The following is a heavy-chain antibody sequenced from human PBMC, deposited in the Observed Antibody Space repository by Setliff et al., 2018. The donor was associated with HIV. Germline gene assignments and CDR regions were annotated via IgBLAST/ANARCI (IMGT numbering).Heavy chain of an antibody. J-gene: IGHJ6*03. CDR3: ARVVSRREDRGTWMKLWLAPYYMDV. D-gene: IGHD3-10*01. CDR1: DDPISSYY. Sequence: SETLSLTCYVTDDPISSYYWSWVRQPAGKGLEWIGYVSSSGTTNYTPSLESRLTISVDTSKNQVSLRLSSLTAADTAVYFCARVVSRREDRGTWMKLWLAPYYMDVWGKGTTVTVSS. V-gene: IGHV4-59*01. CDR2: VSSSGTT.